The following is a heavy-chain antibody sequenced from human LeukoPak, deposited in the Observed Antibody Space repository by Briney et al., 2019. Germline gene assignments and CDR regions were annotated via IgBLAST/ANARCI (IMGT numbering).Heavy chain of an antibody. CDR3: ARSSSPCDI. CDR2: ISSSSSHI. CDR1: GFIFSSYS. Sequence: GGSLRLSCATSGFIFSSYSMNWVRQAPGKGLEWVSSISSSSSHIFYADSVKGRFTISRDNAKNSLYLQMNSLRAEDTAVYYCARSSSPCDIWGQGTMVTVSS. V-gene: IGHV3-21*01. J-gene: IGHJ3*02.